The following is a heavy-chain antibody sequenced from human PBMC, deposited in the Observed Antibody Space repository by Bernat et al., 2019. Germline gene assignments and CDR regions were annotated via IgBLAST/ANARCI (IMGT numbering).Heavy chain of an antibody. CDR2: ISFDGKNK. CDR3: TKKNIGVETTSAFDI. V-gene: IGHV3-30*18. D-gene: IGHD1-26*01. J-gene: IGHJ3*02. Sequence: QVQLVESGGGVVQPGGCLRLSCAASGFMFSSFGMHWVRQAPGKGLEWLGVISFDGKNKYYAGSVKGQFTISRDNSQDTLHLQMNSLSADGTAVYFCTKKNIGVETTSAFDIWGQGTTVTVSS. CDR1: GFMFSSFG.